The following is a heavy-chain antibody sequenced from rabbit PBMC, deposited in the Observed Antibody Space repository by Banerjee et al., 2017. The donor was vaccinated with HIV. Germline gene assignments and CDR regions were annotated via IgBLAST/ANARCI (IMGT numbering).Heavy chain of an antibody. Sequence: EGSLTLTCTASGFSFSSGYWICWVRQAPGKGLEWVGCTGVGSDTTYYATWAKGRFTISKTSSTTVTLQMTSLTVADTATYFCARDVGYAGYGYRIMGYYFKLWGQGTLVTVS. D-gene: IGHD7-1*01. CDR3: ARDVGYAGYGYRIMGYYFKL. CDR1: GFSFSSGYW. CDR2: TGVGSDTT. V-gene: IGHV1S45*01. J-gene: IGHJ4*01.